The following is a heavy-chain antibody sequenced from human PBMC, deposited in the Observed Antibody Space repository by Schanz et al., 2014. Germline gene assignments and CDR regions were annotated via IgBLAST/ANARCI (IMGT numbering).Heavy chain of an antibody. Sequence: EVQLVESGGGLIQPGGSLRLSCAVSGFTVNTNYMSWVRQAPGKGLEWISSMYINSGSTQYADSVKGRFTISRDSSKNTIFLQMNSLRAEATAVYFCARDGGRDGYNLAFDVWGQGTLVTVSS. V-gene: IGHV3-53*01. D-gene: IGHD5-12*01. CDR3: ARDGGRDGYNLAFDV. CDR2: MYINSGST. J-gene: IGHJ3*01. CDR1: GFTVNTNY.